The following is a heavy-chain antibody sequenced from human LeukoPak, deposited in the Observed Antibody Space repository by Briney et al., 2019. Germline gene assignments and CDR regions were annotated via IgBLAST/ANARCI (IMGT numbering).Heavy chain of an antibody. Sequence: ASVKVSCKASGYTFTSYGISWVRQAPGQGLEWMGWISAYNGNTNYAQKFQGRVTMTRDTSTSAVYMELSSLRSEDTAVYYCARDRGPGYSYGYYYYGMDVWGQGTTVTVSS. V-gene: IGHV1-18*01. J-gene: IGHJ6*02. D-gene: IGHD5-18*01. CDR1: GYTFTSYG. CDR2: ISAYNGNT. CDR3: ARDRGPGYSYGYYYYGMDV.